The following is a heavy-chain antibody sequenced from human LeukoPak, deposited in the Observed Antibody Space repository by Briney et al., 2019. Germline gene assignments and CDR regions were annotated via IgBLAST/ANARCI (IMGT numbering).Heavy chain of an antibody. Sequence: PGRSLRLSCAASGFTISSYAMHWVRQAPGKGLEWVAVISYDGSNKYYADSVKGRFTISRDNSKNTLYLQMNSLRAEDTAVYYCARGSGYDYWGQEPWSPSPQ. CDR1: GFTISSYA. CDR2: ISYDGSNK. CDR3: ARGSGYDY. J-gene: IGHJ4*01. V-gene: IGHV3-30*04. D-gene: IGHD5-12*01.